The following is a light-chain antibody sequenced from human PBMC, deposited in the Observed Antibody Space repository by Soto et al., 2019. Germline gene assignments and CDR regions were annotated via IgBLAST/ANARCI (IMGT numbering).Light chain of an antibody. V-gene: IGLV2-8*01. CDR1: SSDVGGYNY. Sequence: QSVLTQPPSASGSPGQSVTISCTGTSSDVGGYNYVSWYQQHPGKAPKLMIYEVSKRPSGVPDRFSGSKSGNTASLTVSGLQAEDEADYYCSSYAGSNNLVVFGGGTKVNVL. J-gene: IGLJ2*01. CDR3: SSYAGSNNLVV. CDR2: EVS.